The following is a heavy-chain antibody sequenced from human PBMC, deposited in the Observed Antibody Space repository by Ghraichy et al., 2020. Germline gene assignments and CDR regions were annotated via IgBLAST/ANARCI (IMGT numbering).Heavy chain of an antibody. CDR3: ARKTTTMDAFDI. J-gene: IGHJ3*02. CDR1: GGSISSSNW. CDR2: IYHSGST. V-gene: IGHV4-4*02. Sequence: ESLNISCAVSGGSISSSNWWSWVRQPPGKGLDWIGEIYHSGSTNYNPSLKSRVTISVDKSKNQFSLRLSSVTAADTAVYYCARKTTTMDAFDIWGQGTMVTVSS. D-gene: IGHD1-1*01.